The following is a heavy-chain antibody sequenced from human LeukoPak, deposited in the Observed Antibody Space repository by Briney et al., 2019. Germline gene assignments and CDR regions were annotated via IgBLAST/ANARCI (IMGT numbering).Heavy chain of an antibody. CDR1: GGSVSSGSYY. V-gene: IGHV4-61*01. J-gene: IGHJ3*02. D-gene: IGHD3-16*02. Sequence: PSETLSLTCTVSGGSVSSGSYYWSWIRQPPGKGLEWIGCIYYSGSTNCNPSLKSRVTISVDTSKNQFSLKLSSVTAADTAVYYCARSVIPGDAFDIWGQGTMVTVSS. CDR2: IYYSGST. CDR3: ARSVIPGDAFDI.